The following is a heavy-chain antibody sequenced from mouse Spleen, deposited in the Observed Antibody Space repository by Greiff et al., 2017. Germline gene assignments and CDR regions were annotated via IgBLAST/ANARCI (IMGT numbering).Heavy chain of an antibody. D-gene: IGHD2-2*01. CDR2: INPSNGGT. CDR3: TIWLPHFDY. V-gene: IGHV1S16*01. Sequence: QVQLKQPGAELVKPGASVKMSCKASGYTFTSYYMYWVKQRPGQGLEWIGEINPSNGGTNFNEKFKSKATLTVDKSSSTAYMQLSSLTSEDSAVYYCTIWLPHFDYWGQGTTLTVSS. CDR1: GYTFTSYY. J-gene: IGHJ2*01.